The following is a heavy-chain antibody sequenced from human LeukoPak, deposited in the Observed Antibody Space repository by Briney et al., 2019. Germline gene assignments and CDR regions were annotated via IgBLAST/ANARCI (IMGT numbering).Heavy chain of an antibody. J-gene: IGHJ4*02. V-gene: IGHV4-39*01. CDR3: VRSNWGYYYFDY. Sequence: PSETLSLTCTVSGGSISSSDYYWGWIRQPPGEGLEWIGSMYYSGSTYYNPSLKSRVTMSADTSKNQFSLKLSSVTAADTAVYYCVRSNWGYYYFDYWGQGILVTVSS. CDR1: GGSISSSDYY. D-gene: IGHD7-27*01. CDR2: MYYSGST.